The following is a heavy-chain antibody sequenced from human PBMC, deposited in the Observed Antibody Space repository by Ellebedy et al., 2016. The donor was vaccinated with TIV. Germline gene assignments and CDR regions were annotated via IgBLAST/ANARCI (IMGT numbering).Heavy chain of an antibody. CDR2: IGGSGHTT. CDR3: AKDPITIFGVVWIY. V-gene: IGHV3-23*01. Sequence: GESLKISCAASGFTFSRYAMSWVRQAPRKGLEWVSAIGGSGHTTDYTDSVKGRFTISRDNSKNTLSLQMNNLRAEDTAVYYCAKDPITIFGVVWIYWGQGTLATVSS. D-gene: IGHD3-3*01. CDR1: GFTFSRYA. J-gene: IGHJ4*02.